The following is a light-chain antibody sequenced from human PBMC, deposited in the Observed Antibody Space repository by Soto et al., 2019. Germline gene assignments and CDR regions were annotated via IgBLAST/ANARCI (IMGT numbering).Light chain of an antibody. CDR2: TTD. CDR1: TSNIGSND. J-gene: IGLJ3*02. Sequence: QSVLSQPPSASATPGQRVTISCSGTTSNIGSNDVIWYQTFPGAAPRLLIYTTDQRPSGVPDRFSGSKSGTSASLAISGLQSEDEADYYCAAWDDSLHGVVFGGGTKLTVL. V-gene: IGLV1-44*01. CDR3: AAWDDSLHGVV.